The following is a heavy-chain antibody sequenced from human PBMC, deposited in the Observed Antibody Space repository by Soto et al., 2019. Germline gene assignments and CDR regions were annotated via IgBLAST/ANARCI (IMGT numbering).Heavy chain of an antibody. CDR1: GFTFTSSA. D-gene: IGHD4-17*01. CDR3: AAGGYGEWFDP. CDR2: IVVGSGNT. V-gene: IGHV1-58*01. J-gene: IGHJ5*02. Sequence: ASVKVSCKASGFTFTSSAVQWVRQARGQRLERIGWIVVGSGNTNYAQKFQGRVTITRDMSTSTAYMELSSLRSADTAVYYCAAGGYGEWFDPWGQGTLVTVSS.